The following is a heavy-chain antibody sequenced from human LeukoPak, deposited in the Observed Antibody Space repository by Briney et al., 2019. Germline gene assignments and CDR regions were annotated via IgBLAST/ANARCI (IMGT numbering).Heavy chain of an antibody. D-gene: IGHD6-25*01. Sequence: GGSLRLFCTASGLIFSHYGMHWVRQAPGKGLAWVAVIQNDASTRIYVDSVKGRFTISRDNSENTVFLQMDSLRLDDTAVYYCATQQRGNPAYWGQGTLLTVS. CDR3: ATQQRGNPAY. CDR1: GLIFSHYG. V-gene: IGHV3-33*03. J-gene: IGHJ4*02. CDR2: IQNDASTR.